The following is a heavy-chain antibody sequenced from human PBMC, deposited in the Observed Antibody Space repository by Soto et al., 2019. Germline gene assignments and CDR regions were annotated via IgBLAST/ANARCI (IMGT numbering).Heavy chain of an antibody. D-gene: IGHD3-10*01. CDR2: IYYSGST. J-gene: IGHJ4*02. Sequence: QVQLQESGPGLVKPSQTLSLTCTVSGGSISSGDYYWSWIRQPPGKGLEWIGYIYYSGSTYYNPSLKSRVTISVDTSKNQFSLKLSSVTAADTAVYYCARVGMGGYYYGSGSDDYWGQGTLVTVSS. CDR1: GGSISSGDYY. V-gene: IGHV4-30-4*01. CDR3: ARVGMGGYYYGSGSDDY.